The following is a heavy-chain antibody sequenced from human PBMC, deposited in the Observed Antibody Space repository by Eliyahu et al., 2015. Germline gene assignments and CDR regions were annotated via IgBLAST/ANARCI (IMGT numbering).Heavy chain of an antibody. V-gene: IGHV4-34*01. Sequence: QVQLQQWGAGLLKPSETLSLTCAVXGGSFSGYYWSWIRQPPGKGLEWIGEINHSGSTNYNPSLKSRVTISVDTSKNQFSLKLSSVTAADTAVYYCARSRYSSGWYRVDSAEYFQHWGQGTLVTVSS. J-gene: IGHJ1*01. D-gene: IGHD6-19*01. CDR3: ARSRYSSGWYRVDSAEYFQH. CDR2: INHSGST. CDR1: GGSFSGYY.